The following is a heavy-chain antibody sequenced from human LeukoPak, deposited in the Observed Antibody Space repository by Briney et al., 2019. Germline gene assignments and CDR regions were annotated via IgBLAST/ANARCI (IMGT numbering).Heavy chain of an antibody. CDR1: GGSISSYY. V-gene: IGHV4-59*01. J-gene: IGHJ5*02. CDR3: AREASYDFWSGYYEYWFDP. CDR2: IYYSGST. Sequence: SETLSLTCTVSGGSISSYYWSWIRQPPGKGLEWIGYIYYSGSTNYNPSLKSRVTISLDTSKSQFSLKLSSMTAADTAVYYCAREASYDFWSGYYEYWFDPWGQGALVTVSS. D-gene: IGHD3-3*01.